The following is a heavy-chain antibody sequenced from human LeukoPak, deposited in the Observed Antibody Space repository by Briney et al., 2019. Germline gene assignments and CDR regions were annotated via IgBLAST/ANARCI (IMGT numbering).Heavy chain of an antibody. CDR1: EFTFSSYV. V-gene: IGHV3-69-1*01. CDR2: ITPGGGT. Sequence: PGGSLRLSCAASEFTFSSYVMAWVRQAPGKGLEWVSTITPGGGTYYADSVKGRFTISRDNAKNSLYLQMNSLRAEDTAVYYCARACSGGSCYDYFDYWGQGTLVTVSS. J-gene: IGHJ4*02. D-gene: IGHD2-15*01. CDR3: ARACSGGSCYDYFDY.